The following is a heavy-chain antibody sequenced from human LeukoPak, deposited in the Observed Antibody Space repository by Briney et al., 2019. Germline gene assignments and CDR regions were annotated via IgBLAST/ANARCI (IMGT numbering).Heavy chain of an antibody. Sequence: PSDTLSLTCTVSGGAIISDNFYWGWVRQPPGKGLEWVGSINYSGTTYYNPSLRSRVSISVDTSRTQFFLTLNSVTAADTAVYYCGRLFDSWGQGILVTVSS. CDR3: GRLFDS. V-gene: IGHV4-39*01. CDR1: GGAIISDNFY. J-gene: IGHJ4*02. CDR2: INYSGTT.